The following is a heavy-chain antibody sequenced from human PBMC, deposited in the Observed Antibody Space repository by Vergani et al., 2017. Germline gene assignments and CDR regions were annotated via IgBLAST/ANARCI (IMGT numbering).Heavy chain of an antibody. CDR2: INPSGGST. CDR1: GYTFTSYY. D-gene: IGHD2-2*01. J-gene: IGHJ6*02. V-gene: IGHV1-46*01. CDR3: ARXNLPAAISLYFYCYGMDV. Sequence: QVQLVQSGAEVKKPGASVKVSCKASGYTFTSYYMHWVRQAPGQGLEWMGIINPSGGSTSYAQKCQGRVTMTRDTSTGTVYMELSSLRSEDTAVYYWARXNLPAAISLYFYCYGMDVWGQGTTVTVSS.